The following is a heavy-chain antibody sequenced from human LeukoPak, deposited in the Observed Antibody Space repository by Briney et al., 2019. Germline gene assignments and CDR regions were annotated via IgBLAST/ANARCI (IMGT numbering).Heavy chain of an antibody. V-gene: IGHV3-7*01. D-gene: IGHD5-24*01. J-gene: IGHJ4*02. CDR2: VNQDGSGK. CDR3: TSANYGPAY. CDR1: GFAFSSAW. Sequence: GGSLRLSCAASGFAFSSAWMSWVRQAPGKGLEWVANVNQDGSGKYYVDSVKGRFTISKDNAKNSLYLQMNSLRAEDTAVYYCTSANYGPAYWGQGTLVTVSS.